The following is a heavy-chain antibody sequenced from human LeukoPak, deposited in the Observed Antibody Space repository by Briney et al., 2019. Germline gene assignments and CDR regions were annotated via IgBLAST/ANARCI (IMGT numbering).Heavy chain of an antibody. Sequence: ASVKDSCKASGYTFTSYGISWVRQAPGQGLEWMGWISAYNGNTNYAQKLQGRVTMTTDTSTSTAYMELRSLRSDDTAVYYCARDRSGYDSGDYWGQGTLVTVSS. J-gene: IGHJ4*02. V-gene: IGHV1-18*01. CDR1: GYTFTSYG. D-gene: IGHD5-12*01. CDR2: ISAYNGNT. CDR3: ARDRSGYDSGDY.